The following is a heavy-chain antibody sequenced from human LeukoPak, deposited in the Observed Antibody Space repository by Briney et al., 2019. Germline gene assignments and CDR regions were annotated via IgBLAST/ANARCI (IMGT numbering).Heavy chain of an antibody. CDR1: GFTFSRYS. Sequence: GGSLRLSCAASGFTFSRYSMNWVRQAPGKGLEWVSSISSSSNYIYYADSVKGRFTISRDNAKNSLYLQMNSLRAEDTAVYYCARVGYTYGTDWGYYFDYWGQGTLVTVSS. CDR2: ISSSSNYI. CDR3: ARVGYTYGTDWGYYFDY. D-gene: IGHD5-18*01. V-gene: IGHV3-21*01. J-gene: IGHJ4*02.